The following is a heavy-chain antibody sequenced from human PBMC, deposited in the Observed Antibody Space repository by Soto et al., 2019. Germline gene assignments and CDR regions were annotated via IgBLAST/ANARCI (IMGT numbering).Heavy chain of an antibody. V-gene: IGHV4-59*01. J-gene: IGHJ3*02. CDR3: ARYFDWPSGFEI. CDR2: INYSGST. D-gene: IGHD3-9*01. Sequence: QVLLQDSGPGLVKPSETLSLSCTGSGGSISGYYWSWIRQPPGKRLEWIGYINYSGSTNYNPSLKSRVTISVDTSKKHYSLNLGSVTAADTAVYYCARYFDWPSGFEIWGQGTMVNVST. CDR1: GGSISGYY.